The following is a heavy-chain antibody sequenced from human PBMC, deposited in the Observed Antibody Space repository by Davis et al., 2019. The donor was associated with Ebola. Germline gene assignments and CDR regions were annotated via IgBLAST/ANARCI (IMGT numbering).Heavy chain of an antibody. CDR3: ARVATTVTIRIDY. CDR2: ISGSGGST. Sequence: GESLKISCAASGFTFSSYAMSWVRQAPGKGLEWVSAISGSGGSTYYADSVKGRFTISRDNSKNTLYLQMNSLRAEDTAVYYCARVATTVTIRIDYWGQGTLVTVSS. V-gene: IGHV3-23*01. CDR1: GFTFSSYA. J-gene: IGHJ4*02. D-gene: IGHD4-17*01.